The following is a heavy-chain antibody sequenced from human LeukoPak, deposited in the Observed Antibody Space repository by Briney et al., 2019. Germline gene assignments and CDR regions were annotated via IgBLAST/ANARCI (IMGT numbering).Heavy chain of an antibody. J-gene: IGHJ4*02. D-gene: IGHD3-22*01. Sequence: ASVKVSCKASGGTFSSYAISWVRQAPGQGLEWMGRIIPIFGIAHYAQKFQGRVTITADKYTSTAYMELSSLRSEDTAVYYCARDCDSSGYYYDYWGQGTLVTVSS. CDR3: ARDCDSSGYYYDY. CDR1: GGTFSSYA. CDR2: IIPIFGIA. V-gene: IGHV1-69*04.